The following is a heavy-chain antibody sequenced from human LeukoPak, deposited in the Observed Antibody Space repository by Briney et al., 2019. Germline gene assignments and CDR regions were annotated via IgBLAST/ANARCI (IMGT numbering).Heavy chain of an antibody. CDR2: INPNSGGT. D-gene: IGHD3-9*01. CDR1: GYTFTGYY. CDR3: ARDIQLLRCFDWPQIDY. Sequence: RASVKVSCKASGYTFTGYYMHWVRQAPGQGLEWMGWINPNSGGTNCAQKFQGRVTMTRDTSISTAYMELSRLRSDDTAVYYCARDIQLLRCFDWPQIDYWGQGTLVTVSS. V-gene: IGHV1-2*02. J-gene: IGHJ4*02.